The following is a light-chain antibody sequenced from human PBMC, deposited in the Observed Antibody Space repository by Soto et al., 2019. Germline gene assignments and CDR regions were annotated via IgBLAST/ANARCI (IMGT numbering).Light chain of an antibody. CDR3: SSYTSSSTLHV. V-gene: IGLV2-14*01. J-gene: IGLJ1*01. CDR2: EVS. Sequence: QSALTQPASVSGSPGQSITISCTGTSSDVGGYNYVSWYQQHPGKAPKLMIYEVSNRPSGVSNRFSGSKSGNTDSLTISGLQAEDEADYYCSSYTSSSTLHVFGTGTKVTVL. CDR1: SSDVGGYNY.